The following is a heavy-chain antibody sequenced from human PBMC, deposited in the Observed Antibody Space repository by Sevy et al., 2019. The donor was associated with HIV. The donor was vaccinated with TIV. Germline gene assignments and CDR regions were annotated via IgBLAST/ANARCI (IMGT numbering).Heavy chain of an antibody. CDR1: GFTFDDYV. D-gene: IGHD3-10*01. J-gene: IGHJ4*02. Sequence: GGSLRLSCAASGFTFDDYVMHWVRQAPGKGLEWVSGISWNSGSIGYADSVKGRFTISRDNAKNSLYLQMNSLRAEDTALYYCAKDLSGSGSYYDYWGQGTLVTVSS. CDR2: ISWNSGSI. CDR3: AKDLSGSGSYYDY. V-gene: IGHV3-9*01.